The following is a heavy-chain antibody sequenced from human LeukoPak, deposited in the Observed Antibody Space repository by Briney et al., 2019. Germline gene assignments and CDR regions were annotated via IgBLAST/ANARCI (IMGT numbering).Heavy chain of an antibody. CDR1: GFTFSSYG. J-gene: IGHJ4*02. D-gene: IGHD3-22*01. V-gene: IGHV3-23*01. CDR2: ISGSGGST. Sequence: GGSLRLSCAASGFTFSSYGMSWVRQAPGKGLEWVSAISGSGGSTYYAGSVKGRFTISRDNSKNTLYLQMNSLRAEDTAVYYCAKDGPEYYYDSSGYYPHWGQGTLVTVSS. CDR3: AKDGPEYYYDSSGYYPH.